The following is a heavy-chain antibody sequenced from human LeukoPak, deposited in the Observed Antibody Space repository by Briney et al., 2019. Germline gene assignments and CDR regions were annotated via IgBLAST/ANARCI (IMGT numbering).Heavy chain of an antibody. D-gene: IGHD2-21*02. Sequence: PSETLSLTCAVSGGSISSSYWWSWVRQPPGKGLGWIGEVYHSGSTNYNPSLKSRVTISVDKSKNQFSLKLSSVTAADTAVCYCARGDTAGAFDIWGQGTMVTVSS. CDR3: ARGDTAGAFDI. V-gene: IGHV4-4*02. J-gene: IGHJ3*02. CDR1: GGSISSSYW. CDR2: VYHSGST.